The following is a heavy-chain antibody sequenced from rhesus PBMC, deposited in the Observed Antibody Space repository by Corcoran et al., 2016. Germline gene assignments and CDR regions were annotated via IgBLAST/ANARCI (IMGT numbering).Heavy chain of an antibody. J-gene: IGHJ4*01. CDR3: ARGGGMNPFDY. CDR2: IPYSGST. CDR1: GGSISSGYYY. D-gene: IGHD6-13*01. V-gene: IGHV4-122*02. Sequence: QVQLQESGPGLVKPSETLSLTCAVSGGSISSGYYYWSWILQPPGKGLEWIGDIPYSGSTSSNPSLKSRVTISRDTSKNQFSLKLSSVTAADTAVYYCARGGGMNPFDYWGQGVLVTVSS.